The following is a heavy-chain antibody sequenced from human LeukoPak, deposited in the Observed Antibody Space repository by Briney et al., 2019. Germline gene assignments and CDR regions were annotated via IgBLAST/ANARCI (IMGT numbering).Heavy chain of an antibody. CDR1: GGSVTSGNYY. V-gene: IGHV4-61*02. CDR3: AREPPGY. J-gene: IGHJ4*02. Sequence: SQTLSLTCTVSGGSVTSGNYYWNWIRQPAGKGLEWIGRIYTNGGASYNPSLKSRVTISMDASKNQFSLKLSSVTAADTAVYYCAREPPGYWGQGILVTVSS. CDR2: IYTNGGA.